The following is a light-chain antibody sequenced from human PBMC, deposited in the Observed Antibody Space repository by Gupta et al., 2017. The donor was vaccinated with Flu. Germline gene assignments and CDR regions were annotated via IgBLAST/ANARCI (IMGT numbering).Light chain of an antibody. CDR2: EVI. V-gene: IGLV2-14*01. CDR3: SSYTSSNSLE. J-gene: IGLJ3*02. Sequence: QSALTQPASVSGSPGQSFTISCTGTSSDVGGYNYVSWYQHHPGKAPKLMIYEVINRPSGVSNRFSCSKSGNTASLTISWLQAEDEADYYCSSYTSSNSLEFGGGTKLTVL. CDR1: SSDVGGYNY.